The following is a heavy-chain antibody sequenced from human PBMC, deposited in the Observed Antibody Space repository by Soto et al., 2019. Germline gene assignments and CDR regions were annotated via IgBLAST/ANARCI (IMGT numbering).Heavy chain of an antibody. CDR3: ASGHSSSSAKLDY. CDR2: ISYDGSNK. J-gene: IGHJ4*02. Sequence: QVQLVESGGGVVQPGRSLRLSCAASGFTFSSYAMHWVRQAPGKGLEWEAVISYDGSNKYYADSVKGRFTISRDNSKNTLYLQMNSLRAEDTAVYYCASGHSSSSAKLDYWGQGTLVTVSS. CDR1: GFTFSSYA. V-gene: IGHV3-30-3*01. D-gene: IGHD6-6*01.